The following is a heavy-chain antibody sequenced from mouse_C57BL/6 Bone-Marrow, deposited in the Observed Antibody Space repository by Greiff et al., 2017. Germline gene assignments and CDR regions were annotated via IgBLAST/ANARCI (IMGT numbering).Heavy chain of an antibody. CDR2: IWGGGST. Sequence: VQVVESGPGLVAPSQSLSITCTVSGFSFTSYGVDWVRQPPGQGLEWLGVIWGGGSTNYNSALMSRMSISKDNTKSQVFLKMNSLQTDDTAMDSCAKRRLRAYWGQGTLVTVSA. J-gene: IGHJ3*01. D-gene: IGHD3-2*02. V-gene: IGHV2-9*01. CDR3: AKRRLRAY. CDR1: GFSFTSYG.